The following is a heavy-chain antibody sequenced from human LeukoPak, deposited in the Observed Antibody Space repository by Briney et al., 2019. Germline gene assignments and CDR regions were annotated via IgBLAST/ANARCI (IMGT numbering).Heavy chain of an antibody. J-gene: IGHJ4*02. V-gene: IGHV4-59*08. Sequence: PSETLPLTCTVSGGSISSYYWSWIRQPPGKGLEWIGYIYYSGSTNYNPSLKSRVTISVDTSKNQFSLKLSSVTAADTAVYHCARGSSTVDYWGQGTLVTVSS. CDR1: GGSISSYY. CDR2: IYYSGST. D-gene: IGHD6-13*01. CDR3: ARGSSTVDY.